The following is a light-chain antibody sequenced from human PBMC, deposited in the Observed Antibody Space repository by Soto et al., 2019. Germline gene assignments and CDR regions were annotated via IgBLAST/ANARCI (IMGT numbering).Light chain of an antibody. V-gene: IGLV2-14*01. CDR1: NSDIGGYNY. CDR2: DVS. J-gene: IGLJ3*02. CDR3: DSYTTSSTWV. Sequence: QSVLTQPASVSGSPGQSITISCTGTNSDIGGYNYVSWYQQHPGKAPKLMIYDVSNRPSGVSYRFSGSKSGNTASLTISGLQAEDEAEYYCDSYTTSSTWVFGGGTNLTVL.